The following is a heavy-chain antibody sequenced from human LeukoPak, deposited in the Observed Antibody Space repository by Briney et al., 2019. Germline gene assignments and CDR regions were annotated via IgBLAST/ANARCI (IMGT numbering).Heavy chain of an antibody. CDR1: GLTFSSYG. CDR2: ISYDGTIR. D-gene: IGHD2-2*01. CDR3: AKGGCSSTTCYLANP. J-gene: IGHJ5*02. V-gene: IGHV3-30*18. Sequence: GGSLRLSCAASGLTFSSYGMHWVRQAPGKGLEWVAVISYDGTIRNYADSVKGRFTISRDNSKNTLYLQMNSLAAEDTALYYCAKGGCSSTTCYLANPWGQGTLVTVSS.